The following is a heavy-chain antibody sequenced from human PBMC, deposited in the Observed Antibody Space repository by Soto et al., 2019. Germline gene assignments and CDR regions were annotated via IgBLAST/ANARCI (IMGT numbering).Heavy chain of an antibody. CDR3: ARDGTLYDSSGYYYLY. Sequence: ASVNVSCKASGGTFSRYAISWVRQAPGQGLEWMGGIIPLFGKANYAQKFQGRVTITADESTSTAYMELSSLRSEDTAVYYCARDGTLYDSSGYYYLYWGQGTLVTVSS. CDR1: GGTFSRYA. D-gene: IGHD3-22*01. J-gene: IGHJ4*02. V-gene: IGHV1-69*13. CDR2: IIPLFGKA.